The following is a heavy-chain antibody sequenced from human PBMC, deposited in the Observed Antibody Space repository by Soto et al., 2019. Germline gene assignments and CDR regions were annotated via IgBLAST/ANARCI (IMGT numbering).Heavy chain of an antibody. CDR2: MNPNSGNT. D-gene: IGHD6-19*01. J-gene: IGHJ3*02. CDR1: GYTFTSYD. Sequence: GASVKVSCKASGYTFTSYDINWVRQATGQGLEWMGWMNPNSGNTGYAQKFQGRVAMTKNSSLSTAYMEVISLRSDDTAVYYCARGSGYSSGWYAFDIWGQGTMVTVS. V-gene: IGHV1-8*01. CDR3: ARGSGYSSGWYAFDI.